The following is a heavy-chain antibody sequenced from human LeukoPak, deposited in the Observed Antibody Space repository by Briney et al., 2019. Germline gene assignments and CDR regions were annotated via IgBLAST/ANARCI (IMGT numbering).Heavy chain of an antibody. CDR2: ISYDGSNK. J-gene: IGHJ4*02. V-gene: IGHV3-30*04. Sequence: GGSLRLSCAASGFTISSYAVHWVRQAPGKGLEWVAVISYDGSNKYYADSVKGRFTISRDNSKNTLYLQMNSLRAEDTAVYYCAKDSSGQGFNYWGQGTLVTVSS. CDR3: AKDSSGQGFNY. CDR1: GFTISSYA. D-gene: IGHD3-22*01.